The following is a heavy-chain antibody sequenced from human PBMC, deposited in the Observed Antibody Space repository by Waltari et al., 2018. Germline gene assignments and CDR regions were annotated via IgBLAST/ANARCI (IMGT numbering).Heavy chain of an antibody. J-gene: IGHJ4*02. CDR3: ARRPRSIAAAGPSDY. D-gene: IGHD6-13*01. CDR1: GGSISSSSYY. CDR2: IYYSGST. Sequence: QLQLQESGPGLVKPSETLSLTCTVSGGSISSSSYYWGWIRQPPGKGLEWIGSIYYSGSTYYNPSLKSRVTISVDTSKNQFSLKLSSVTAADTAVYYCARRPRSIAAAGPSDYWGQGTLVTVSS. V-gene: IGHV4-39*01.